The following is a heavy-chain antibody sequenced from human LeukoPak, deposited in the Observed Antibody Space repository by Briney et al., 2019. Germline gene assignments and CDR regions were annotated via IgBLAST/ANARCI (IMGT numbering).Heavy chain of an antibody. CDR1: GFTFSSYG. Sequence: GRSLRLSCAASGFTFSSYGMHWVRQAPGKGLEWVAVIWYDGSNKYYADSVKGRFTISRDNSKNTLYLQMNSLRAEDTAVYYCAKDLRDYRYYFDYWSQGTLVTVSS. D-gene: IGHD4-17*01. V-gene: IGHV3-33*06. CDR2: IWYDGSNK. CDR3: AKDLRDYRYYFDY. J-gene: IGHJ4*02.